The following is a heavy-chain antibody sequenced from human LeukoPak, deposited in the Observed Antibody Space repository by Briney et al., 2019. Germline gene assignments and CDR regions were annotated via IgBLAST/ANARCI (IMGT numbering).Heavy chain of an antibody. Sequence: GGSLRLSCAASGFTFSSYGMHWVRQAPGKGLEWVAVIWYDGSNKYYADSVKGRFTISRDNAKNSLYLQMNSLRAEDTAVYYCARDYWVVVAATRYFDYWGQGTLVTVSS. D-gene: IGHD2-15*01. CDR2: IWYDGSNK. V-gene: IGHV3-33*01. J-gene: IGHJ4*02. CDR1: GFTFSSYG. CDR3: ARDYWVVVAATRYFDY.